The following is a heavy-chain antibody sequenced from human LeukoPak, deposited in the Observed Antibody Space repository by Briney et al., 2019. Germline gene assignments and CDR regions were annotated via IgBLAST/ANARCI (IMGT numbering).Heavy chain of an antibody. CDR3: AKDWRYYGSGTHPPYFDY. Sequence: GRSLRLSCAAPGFTFSSYAMHWVRQAPGKGLEWVAVISYDGSNKYYADSVKGRFTISRDNSKNTLYLQMNSLRAEDTAVYYCAKDWRYYGSGTHPPYFDYWGQGTLVTVSS. CDR1: GFTFSSYA. J-gene: IGHJ4*02. V-gene: IGHV3-30-3*01. CDR2: ISYDGSNK. D-gene: IGHD3-10*01.